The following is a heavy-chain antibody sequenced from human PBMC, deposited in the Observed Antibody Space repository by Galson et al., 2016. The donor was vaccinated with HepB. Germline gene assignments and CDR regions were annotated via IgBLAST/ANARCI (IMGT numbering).Heavy chain of an antibody. CDR1: GGSFSGYF. D-gene: IGHD2-15*01. CDR2: INRSGST. V-gene: IGHV4-34*01. Sequence: SETLSLTCTLYGGSFSGYFWSWIRQSPGKGLEWIGEINRSGSTNYDPSLKSRVTISADTSKNQFSLKLSSVTAADTAIYYCARGGTGYCSGSNCKSYYYYGMDVWGQGTTVTVSS. CDR3: ARGGTGYCSGSNCKSYYYYGMDV. J-gene: IGHJ6*02.